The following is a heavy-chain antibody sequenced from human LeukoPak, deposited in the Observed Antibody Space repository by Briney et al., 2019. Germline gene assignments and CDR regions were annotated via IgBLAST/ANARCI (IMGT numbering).Heavy chain of an antibody. Sequence: GASVRVSCKASGYTFTSYGISWVRQAPGQGLEWLGWISAYNGHTNYAQKFQGRVTMTTDTSTSTVYMELRSLRYDDTAVYYCARSGHRRYYYASGPDYWGQGTLVTVSS. V-gene: IGHV1-18*01. J-gene: IGHJ4*02. CDR3: ARSGHRRYYYASGPDY. CDR1: GYTFTSYG. CDR2: ISAYNGHT. D-gene: IGHD3-10*01.